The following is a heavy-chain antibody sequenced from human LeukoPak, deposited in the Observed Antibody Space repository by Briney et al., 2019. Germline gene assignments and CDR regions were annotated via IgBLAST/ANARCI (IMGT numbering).Heavy chain of an antibody. CDR1: GFTFSSYG. V-gene: IGHV3-30*18. J-gene: IGHJ3*02. Sequence: PGGSLRLSCAASGFTFSSYGMHWVRQAPGKGLEWVAVISYDGSNKYYADSVKGRFTISRDNSKNTLYLQMNSLRAEDTAVYYCANDPYAFDIWGQGTMVTVSS. CDR2: ISYDGSNK. CDR3: ANDPYAFDI.